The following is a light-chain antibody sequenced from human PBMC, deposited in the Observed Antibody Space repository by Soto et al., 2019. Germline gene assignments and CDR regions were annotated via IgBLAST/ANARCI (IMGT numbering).Light chain of an antibody. J-gene: IGLJ1*01. CDR2: EVG. Sequence: QSALTQPASVSGSPGQSITISCTGTSSDIGGYNYVSWYQQHPGKAPKLMIYEVGNRPSGVSNRFSGSKSGNTASLTISGLQSEDEADSYCSLYTSSSTPYVFGTGTKVTVL. V-gene: IGLV2-14*01. CDR1: SSDIGGYNY. CDR3: SLYTSSSTPYV.